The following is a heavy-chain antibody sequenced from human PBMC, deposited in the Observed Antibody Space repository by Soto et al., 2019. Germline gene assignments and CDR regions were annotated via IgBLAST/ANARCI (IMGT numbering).Heavy chain of an antibody. J-gene: IGHJ4*02. V-gene: IGHV3-30*03. CDR2: ISNDGSNK. D-gene: IGHD2-21*02. Sequence: QVQLVESGGGVVQPGRSLRLSCAASGFIFSSYGMHWVRQAPGKGLEWVAFISNDGSNKYYADSVEGRFTISRDNSKNTLYLYMNILRAEDTAVYSCADTPQDPHCGGDCYIDYWGQGTLVNVSS. CDR1: GFIFSSYG. CDR3: ADTPQDPHCGGDCYIDY.